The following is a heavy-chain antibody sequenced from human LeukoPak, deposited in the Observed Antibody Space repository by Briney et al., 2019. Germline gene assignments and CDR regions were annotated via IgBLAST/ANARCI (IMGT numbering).Heavy chain of an antibody. D-gene: IGHD3-10*01. V-gene: IGHV1-2*02. CDR1: VYTFTGNY. CDR3: ARVKDRSSMVRGVLSPQNYYYYYMDV. J-gene: IGHJ6*03. CDR2: INPNSCGT. Sequence: ASVTVSCKASVYTFTGNYIHWVRQAPGQGLEWMGWINPNSCGTHYAQKFQGRVTMTKDTSISTAHMELSRLRSDDTAVYYCARVKDRSSMVRGVLSPQNYYYYYMDVWGKGTTVTVSS.